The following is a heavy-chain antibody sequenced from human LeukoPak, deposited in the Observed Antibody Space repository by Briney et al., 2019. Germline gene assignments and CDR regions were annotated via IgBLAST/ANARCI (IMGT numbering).Heavy chain of an antibody. D-gene: IGHD6-19*01. CDR1: VYTFTSYG. V-gene: IGHV1-18*01. J-gene: IGHJ5*02. CDR3: ARGSTRDSSGWYGPGKWFDP. Sequence: ASVKVSCKASVYTFTSYGISWVRQAPGQGLEWMGWISAYNGNTNYAQKLQGRVTMTRDTSISTTFLELSSLRSDDTAVYYCARGSTRDSSGWYGPGKWFDPWGQGTLVTVSS. CDR2: ISAYNGNT.